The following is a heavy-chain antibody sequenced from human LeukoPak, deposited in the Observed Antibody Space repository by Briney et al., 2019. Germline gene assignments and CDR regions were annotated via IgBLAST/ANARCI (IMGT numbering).Heavy chain of an antibody. CDR1: GYSFASYW. CDR3: ARRIAVQGRYSGLLDY. J-gene: IGHJ4*02. CDR2: IYPGDSDT. D-gene: IGHD1-26*01. V-gene: IGHV5-51*01. Sequence: GESLKISCKGSGYSFASYWIGWVRQMPGKGLEWMGIIYPGDSDTRYSPSFQGQVTISADKSISTAYLQWSSLKASDTAMYYCARRIAVQGRYSGLLDYWGQGTLVTVSS.